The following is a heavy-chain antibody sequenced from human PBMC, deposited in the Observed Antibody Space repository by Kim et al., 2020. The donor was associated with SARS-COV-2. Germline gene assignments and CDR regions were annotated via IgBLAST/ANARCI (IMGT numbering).Heavy chain of an antibody. V-gene: IGHV4-34*01. J-gene: IGHJ5*02. Sequence: SETLSLTCAVYGGSFSGYYWSWIRQPPGKGLEWIGEINHSGSTNYNPSLKSRVTISVDTSKNQFSLKLSSVTAADTAVYYCARGRRSGYYTGVLSQNNWFDPWGQGTLVTVSS. CDR1: GGSFSGYY. CDR2: INHSGST. D-gene: IGHD3-3*01. CDR3: ARGRRSGYYTGVLSQNNWFDP.